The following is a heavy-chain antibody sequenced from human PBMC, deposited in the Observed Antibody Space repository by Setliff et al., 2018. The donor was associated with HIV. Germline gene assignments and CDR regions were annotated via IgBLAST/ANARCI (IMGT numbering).Heavy chain of an antibody. CDR1: GVSVNNDDDY. CDR2: IHQSGTA. D-gene: IGHD1-26*01. V-gene: IGHV4-39*02. Sequence: SETLSLTCAVSGVSVNNDDDYWGWIRQPPGKGLEWIAIIHQSGTAHKRPSLKSRVTISIDTSENLFSLKLSGVTAADTAIYYCARRVGEGKWYLDSWGHGTLVTSPQ. CDR3: ARRVGEGKWYLDS. J-gene: IGHJ4*01.